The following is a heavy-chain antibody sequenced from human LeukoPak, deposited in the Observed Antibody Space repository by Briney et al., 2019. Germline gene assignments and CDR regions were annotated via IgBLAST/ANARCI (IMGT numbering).Heavy chain of an antibody. J-gene: IGHJ4*02. V-gene: IGHV4-39*02. Sequence: SETLSLTCTVSGGSTSGGNYYWGWIRRPPGKGLEWIGGISSSGNTYYNPSLKSRITISVDTSKNHFSLKLSSVTAADTAVYYCARLGAGPTYYDFWSGYSSFYFDYWGQGTLVTVSS. D-gene: IGHD3-3*01. CDR2: ISSSGNT. CDR1: GGSTSGGNYY. CDR3: ARLGAGPTYYDFWSGYSSFYFDY.